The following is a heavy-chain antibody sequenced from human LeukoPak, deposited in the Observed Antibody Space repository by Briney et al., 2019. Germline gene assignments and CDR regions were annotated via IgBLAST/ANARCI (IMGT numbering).Heavy chain of an antibody. V-gene: IGHV4-59*08. Sequence: PSETLSLTCTVSGGSISSYYWSWIRQPPGKGLEWIGYIYYSGSTNYNPSLKSRVTISVDTSKNQFSLKLSSVTAADTAVYYCARAPDWSGYPRYWYFDLWGRGTLVTVSS. CDR3: ARAPDWSGYPRYWYFDL. D-gene: IGHD3-3*01. CDR2: IYYSGST. CDR1: GGSISSYY. J-gene: IGHJ2*01.